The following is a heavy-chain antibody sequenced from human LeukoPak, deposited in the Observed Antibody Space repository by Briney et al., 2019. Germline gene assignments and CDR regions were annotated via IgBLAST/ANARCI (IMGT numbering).Heavy chain of an antibody. J-gene: IGHJ6*02. V-gene: IGHV3-7*04. CDR3: GRAMDV. CDR1: GFTFTSYW. Sequence: PGGSLRLSCAASGFTFTSYWMSWVRQAPGKGLEWVANIKQDGSEKYYVDSVKGRFTISRGNAKSSLYLQMNSLRAEDSAVYYRGRAMDVWGQGTTVTVSS. CDR2: IKQDGSEK.